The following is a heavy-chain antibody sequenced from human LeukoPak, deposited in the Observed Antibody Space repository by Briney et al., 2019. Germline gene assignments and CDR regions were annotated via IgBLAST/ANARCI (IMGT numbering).Heavy chain of an antibody. V-gene: IGHV4-61*08. CDR2: IYYSGST. D-gene: IGHD6-19*01. CDR3: ARVRSSGWNDY. J-gene: IGHJ4*02. Sequence: SQTLSLTCAVSGGSISSGGYYWRWIRQPPGKGLEWIGYIYYSGSTNYNPSLKSRVTISVDTSKNQFSLKLSSVTAADTAVYYCARVRSSGWNDYWGQGTLVTVSS. CDR1: GGSISSGGYY.